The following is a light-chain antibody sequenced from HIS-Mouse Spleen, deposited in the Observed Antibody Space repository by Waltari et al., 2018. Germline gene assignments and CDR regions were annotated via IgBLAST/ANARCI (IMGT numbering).Light chain of an antibody. CDR2: DVS. CDR3: CSYAGSYTLWV. J-gene: IGLJ3*02. Sequence: QSALTQPRSVSGSPGPSVTISCTGTRSDVGGYYYVSSYQQHLCKAPKLNIYDVSKRPAGVPDRFSGSKCGNTASLTISGLQAEDEADYYCCSYAGSYTLWVFGGGTKLTVL. CDR1: RSDVGGYYY. V-gene: IGLV2-11*01.